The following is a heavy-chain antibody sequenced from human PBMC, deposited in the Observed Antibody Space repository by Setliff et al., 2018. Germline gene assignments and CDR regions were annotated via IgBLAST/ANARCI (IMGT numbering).Heavy chain of an antibody. CDR2: IGAHNSNT. Sequence: GASVKVSCKTSGYSFTNYAISWVRQAPGQGLEWLGWIGAHNSNTNYAEKFQGRLSITTDTSKSTAYMELRSLRSDDPAVYFCARDPRRSYADFVSNWFDPWGQGTPVTVSS. D-gene: IGHD4-17*01. CDR1: GYSFTNYA. CDR3: ARDPRRSYADFVSNWFDP. J-gene: IGHJ5*02. V-gene: IGHV1-18*01.